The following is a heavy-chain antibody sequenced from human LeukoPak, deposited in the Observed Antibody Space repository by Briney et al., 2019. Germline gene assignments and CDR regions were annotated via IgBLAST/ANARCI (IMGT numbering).Heavy chain of an antibody. V-gene: IGHV3-30*18. Sequence: GGSLRLSCAASGFTFSSYGMHWVRQAPGKGLEWVAVISYDGSNKFYADSVKGRFTISRDNSENTLFLQMGSLRAEDTAVYYCAKEKSRSYLDYWGQGTLVAVSS. CDR3: AKEKSRSYLDY. CDR2: ISYDGSNK. J-gene: IGHJ4*02. CDR1: GFTFSSYG. D-gene: IGHD2-2*01.